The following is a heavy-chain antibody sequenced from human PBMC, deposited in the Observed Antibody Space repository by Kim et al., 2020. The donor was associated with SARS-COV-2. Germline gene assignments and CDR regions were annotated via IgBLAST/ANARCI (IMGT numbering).Heavy chain of an antibody. V-gene: IGHV3-13*01. D-gene: IGHD3-10*01. Sequence: YPGSVKGRFTISRENAKNSLYLQMNSLRAGDTAVYYCARGISLSGSGVDYWGQGTLVTVSS. J-gene: IGHJ4*02. CDR3: ARGISLSGSGVDY.